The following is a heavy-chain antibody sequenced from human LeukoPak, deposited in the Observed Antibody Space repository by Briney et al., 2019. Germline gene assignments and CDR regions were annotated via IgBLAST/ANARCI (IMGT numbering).Heavy chain of an antibody. Sequence: PGGSLRLSCAASGFIFSDYYMSWIRQAPGKGLEFVSYISSDGTANYYADSVKGRCTISGDNAQNSVYLEMTNLRAEDTAVYYCVRDFWYCFDNWGQGTVVTVSS. CDR1: GFIFSDYY. J-gene: IGHJ4*02. V-gene: IGHV3-11*04. D-gene: IGHD2-8*02. CDR2: ISSDGTAN. CDR3: VRDFWYCFDN.